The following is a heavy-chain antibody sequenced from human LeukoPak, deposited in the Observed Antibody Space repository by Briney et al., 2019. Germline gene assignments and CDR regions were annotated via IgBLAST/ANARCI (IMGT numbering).Heavy chain of an antibody. CDR3: ARSQGADYGEIWFDP. J-gene: IGHJ5*02. CDR1: GGSISSGDYY. D-gene: IGHD4-17*01. CDR2: IYYSGST. Sequence: SQTLSLTCTVSGGSISSGDYYWSWIRQPPGKGLEWIGYIYYSGSTNYNPSLKSRVTISVDTSKNQFSLKLSSVTAADTAVYYCARSQGADYGEIWFDPWGQGTLVTVSS. V-gene: IGHV4-30-4*01.